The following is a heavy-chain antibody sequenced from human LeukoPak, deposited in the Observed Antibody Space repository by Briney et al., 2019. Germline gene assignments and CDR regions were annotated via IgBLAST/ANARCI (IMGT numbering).Heavy chain of an antibody. V-gene: IGHV3-64*01. CDR2: ISSNGGST. Sequence: GGSLRLSCAASGFTFSSYAMHWVRQAPGKGLEYVSAISSNGGSTYYANSVKGRFTISRDNSKNTLHLQMGSLRAEDMAVYYCAREQNCRYCSSTSCYTCKGYFDYWGQGTLVTVSS. D-gene: IGHD2-2*02. CDR1: GFTFSSYA. J-gene: IGHJ4*02. CDR3: AREQNCRYCSSTSCYTCKGYFDY.